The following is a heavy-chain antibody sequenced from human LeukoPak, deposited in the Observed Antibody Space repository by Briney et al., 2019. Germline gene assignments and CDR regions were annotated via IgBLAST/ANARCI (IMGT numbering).Heavy chain of an antibody. CDR2: ISSSGSTI. D-gene: IGHD3-10*01. CDR1: GFTFSDYY. J-gene: IGHJ3*02. Sequence: TAGGSLRLSCAASGFTFSDYYMSWIRQAPGKGLDWVSYISSSGSTIYYADSVKGRFTIPRDNAKNSLYLQMNSLRAEDTAVYYCARDVTWFGELLSDAFDIWGQGTMVTVSS. CDR3: ARDVTWFGELLSDAFDI. V-gene: IGHV3-11*01.